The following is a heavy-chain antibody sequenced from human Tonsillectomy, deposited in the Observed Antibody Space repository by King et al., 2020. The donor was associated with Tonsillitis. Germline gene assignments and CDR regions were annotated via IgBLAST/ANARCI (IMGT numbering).Heavy chain of an antibody. D-gene: IGHD3-3*01. CDR1: GFTFDDYT. J-gene: IGHJ6*02. CDR3: AKAYLTRYSHYAMDV. Sequence: VQLVESGGGLVQPGRSLRLSCAASGFTFDDYTMHWVRQTPGKGLQWVSSITWNSGSRDYADSVKGRFTISRDNAKNSLYLQMNSLRAEDTALYYCAKAYLTRYSHYAMDVWGQGTTVTVSS. CDR2: ITWNSGSR. V-gene: IGHV3-9*01.